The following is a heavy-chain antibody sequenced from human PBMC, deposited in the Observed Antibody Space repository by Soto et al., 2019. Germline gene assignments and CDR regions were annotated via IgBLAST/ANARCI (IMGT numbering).Heavy chain of an antibody. CDR2: ISGSGGST. CDR3: AKDLSGGDCP. Sequence: PGGSLRLSCAASGFTFSSYAMSWVRQAPGKGLEWVSAISGSGGSTYYADSVKGRFIISRDNPENTVYLQMNTLRVEDTAVYYCAKDLSGGDCPWGQGTLVTVSS. V-gene: IGHV3-23*01. CDR1: GFTFSSYA. D-gene: IGHD2-21*02. J-gene: IGHJ5*02.